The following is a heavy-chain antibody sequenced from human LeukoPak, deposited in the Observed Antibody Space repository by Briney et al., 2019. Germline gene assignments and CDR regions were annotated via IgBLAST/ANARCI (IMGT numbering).Heavy chain of an antibody. Sequence: PGGSLRLSCAASGFTFSSYSMTWVRQAPGKGLEGVSYISSSSSTIYYADSVKGRFTISRDNAKNSLYLQMNSLRAEDPAVYYLARDLGGLNAGDWGQGTLVTVSS. CDR2: ISSSSSTI. J-gene: IGHJ4*02. V-gene: IGHV3-48*04. CDR3: ARDLGGLNAGD. CDR1: GFTFSSYS. D-gene: IGHD3-16*01.